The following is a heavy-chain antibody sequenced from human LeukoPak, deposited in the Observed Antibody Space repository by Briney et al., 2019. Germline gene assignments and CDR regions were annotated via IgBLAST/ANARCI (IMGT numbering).Heavy chain of an antibody. CDR2: IKQDGSEK. J-gene: IGHJ5*02. Sequence: GGSLRLSCAASGFTFSSYWMSWVRQAPGKGLEWVANIKQDGSEKYYVDSVKGRFTISRDNAKNSLYLQMNSLRAEDTAVYYCARDRARYSYGGSSWWFDPWGQGTLVTVSS. D-gene: IGHD5-18*01. CDR3: ARDRARYSYGGSSWWFDP. V-gene: IGHV3-7*01. CDR1: GFTFSSYW.